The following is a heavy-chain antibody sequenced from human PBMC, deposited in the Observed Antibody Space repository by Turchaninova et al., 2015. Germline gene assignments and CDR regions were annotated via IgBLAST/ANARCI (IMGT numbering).Heavy chain of an antibody. CDR3: ARDLLQYDY. Sequence: QVQLQQWGAGLLKPSETLSLTCAVYGGSFSGYYWSWIRQPPGKGLEWIGEINHSGSTNYNPSHKIRVPISVEPSKTQFSRRLSSVTAADTAVYYCARDLLQYDYWGQGTLVTVSS. CDR2: INHSGST. V-gene: IGHV4-34*01. D-gene: IGHD2-15*01. CDR1: GGSFSGYY. J-gene: IGHJ4*02.